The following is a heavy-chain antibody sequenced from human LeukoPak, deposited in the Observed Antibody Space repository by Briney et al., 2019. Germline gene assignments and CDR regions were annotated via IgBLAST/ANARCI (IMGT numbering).Heavy chain of an antibody. CDR3: ARDPRLLDY. D-gene: IGHD3-3*01. CDR2: ISTSGTSI. Sequence: PGGSLRLSCAGSGFTFSDHYMTWIRQAPGKGLELFSYISTSGTSIYYADSVKGRFSISRDNAKNSLYLQMNSLRAEDTAVYCCARDPRLLDYWGQGTLVTVSS. J-gene: IGHJ4*02. V-gene: IGHV3-11*01. CDR1: GFTFSDHY.